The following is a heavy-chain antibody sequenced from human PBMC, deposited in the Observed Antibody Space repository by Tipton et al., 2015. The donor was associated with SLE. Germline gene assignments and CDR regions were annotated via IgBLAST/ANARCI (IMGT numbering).Heavy chain of an antibody. J-gene: IGHJ4*02. CDR3: ATTSVIVPSSMAGFNY. D-gene: IGHD2-21*01. Sequence: SLRLSCEDSSFTFSTYWFHWVRQAPGEGLVWVSRVDPYGTGISYADSVRGRFTISRDNTKNTLYLQMDSLRAEDTAVYYCATTSVIVPSSMAGFNYWGQGALVTVSS. CDR1: SFTFSTYW. CDR2: VDPYGTGI. V-gene: IGHV3-74*01.